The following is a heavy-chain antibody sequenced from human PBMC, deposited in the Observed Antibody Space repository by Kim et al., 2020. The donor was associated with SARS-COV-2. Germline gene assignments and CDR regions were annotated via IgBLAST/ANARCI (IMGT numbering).Heavy chain of an antibody. CDR2: FDPEDGET. D-gene: IGHD6-19*01. CDR1: GYTLSELS. J-gene: IGHJ6*02. CDR3: AAGRAVAATFYYYDYYYIMDV. Sequence: ASVKVSCKVSGYTLSELSMHWVRQAPGKGLQWMGGFDPEDGETIYAQKFQGRVTMTEDTSTDTAYMELSSLRSEDTAVYFCAAGRAVAATFYYYDYYYIMDVWGQGTTVTV. V-gene: IGHV1-24*01.